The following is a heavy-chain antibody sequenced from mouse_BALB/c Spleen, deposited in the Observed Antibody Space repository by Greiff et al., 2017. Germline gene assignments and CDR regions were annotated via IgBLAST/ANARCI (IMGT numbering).Heavy chain of an antibody. D-gene: IGHD2-1*01. CDR2: IDPANGNT. Sequence: EVQLQQSGAELVKPGASVKLSCTASGFNIKDTYMHWVKQRPEQGLEWIGRIDPANGNTKYDPKFQGKATITADTSSNTAYMQLSSLTSEDSAVYYCARGGENGNYYFDYWGQGTTLTVSS. CDR1: GFNIKDTY. J-gene: IGHJ2*01. V-gene: IGHV14-3*02. CDR3: ARGGENGNYYFDY.